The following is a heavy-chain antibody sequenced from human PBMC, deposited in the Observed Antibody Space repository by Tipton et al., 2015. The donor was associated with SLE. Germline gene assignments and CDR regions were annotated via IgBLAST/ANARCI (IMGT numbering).Heavy chain of an antibody. CDR2: IKEDGSEK. D-gene: IGHD2/OR15-2a*01. J-gene: IGHJ4*02. CDR1: GFTFSSFG. V-gene: IGHV3-7*01. CDR3: ARGKYYFDY. Sequence: SLRLSCAASGFTFSSFGIHWVRLAPGKGLEWVANIKEDGSEKHYVDSVKDRLTISRDNAKNSLYLQMNSLRDEDTAVYYCARGKYYFDYWGQGALVTVSS.